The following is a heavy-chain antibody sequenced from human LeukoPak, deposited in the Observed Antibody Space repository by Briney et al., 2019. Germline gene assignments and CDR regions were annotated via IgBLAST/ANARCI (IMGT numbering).Heavy chain of an antibody. D-gene: IGHD3-10*01. CDR2: ISSSGSTI. V-gene: IGHV3-48*03. CDR3: AKDLHYGSADY. CDR1: GFTFSSYE. Sequence: GGSLRLSCAASGFTFSSYEMNWVRQAPGKGLEWVSYISSSGSTIYYADSVKGRFTISRDNAKNALYLQMNSLRAEDTAVYYCAKDLHYGSADYWGQGTPVTVSS. J-gene: IGHJ4*02.